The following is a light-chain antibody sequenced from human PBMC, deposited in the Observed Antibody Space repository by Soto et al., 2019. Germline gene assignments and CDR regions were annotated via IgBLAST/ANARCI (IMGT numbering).Light chain of an antibody. CDR2: DAS. CDR3: QQRSDSIT. J-gene: IGKJ5*01. Sequence: TQSPDPLSLSPGERATLSCWASDIVTTHLAWFQQRPGQTPRLLIYDASTRAPGIPARFSGRGSGADFTLTISSLEPEDFAVYYCQQRSDSITFGQGTRLEI. CDR1: DIVTTH. V-gene: IGKV3-11*01.